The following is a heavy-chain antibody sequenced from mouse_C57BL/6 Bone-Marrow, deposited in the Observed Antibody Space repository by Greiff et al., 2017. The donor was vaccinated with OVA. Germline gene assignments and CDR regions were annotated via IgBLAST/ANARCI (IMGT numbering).Heavy chain of an antibody. CDR1: GFNIKDDY. CDR3: TTGDGSSSFDY. V-gene: IGHV14-4*01. Sequence: EVQLQQSGAELVRPGASVKLSCTASGFNIKDDYMHWVKQRPEQGLEWIGWIDPENGDTEYASKFQGKATITADTSSNTAYLQLSSLTSEDTAVYDCTTGDGSSSFDYWGQGTTLTVSS. J-gene: IGHJ2*01. D-gene: IGHD1-1*01. CDR2: IDPENGDT.